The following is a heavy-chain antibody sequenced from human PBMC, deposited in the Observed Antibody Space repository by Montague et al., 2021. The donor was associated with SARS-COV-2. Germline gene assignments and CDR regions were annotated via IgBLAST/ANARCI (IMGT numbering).Heavy chain of an antibody. J-gene: IGHJ5*02. CDR1: GFTFTNYA. D-gene: IGHD6-13*01. CDR2: ISGYGDAT. Sequence: SLRLSCAASGFTFTNYAMAWVRQAPGRGLEWVSTISGYGDATYYADSAKGRFTISRDNSGDTVYLQIDYVRGEDTAVYFCARGGRINVWYEEWVDTWGQGTLVTVPS. CDR3: ARGGRINVWYEEWVDT. V-gene: IGHV3-23*01.